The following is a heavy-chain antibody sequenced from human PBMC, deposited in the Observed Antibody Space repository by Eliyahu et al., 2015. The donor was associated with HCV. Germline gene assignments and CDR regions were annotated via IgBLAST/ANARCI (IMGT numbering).Heavy chain of an antibody. CDR3: ARDRGYYGLDV. CDR1: GYTFTSSG. V-gene: IGHV1-18*01. Sequence: QVQLVQSGAALKEPGASVKVSXXXSGYTFTSSGICWVRQAPGQGLEWMGWISTNNGNTNYAQKLQGRVTMTTDTSTTTAYMEMRSLRSDDTAVYYCARDRGYYGLDVWGQGTTVTVSS. J-gene: IGHJ6*02. CDR2: ISTNNGNT.